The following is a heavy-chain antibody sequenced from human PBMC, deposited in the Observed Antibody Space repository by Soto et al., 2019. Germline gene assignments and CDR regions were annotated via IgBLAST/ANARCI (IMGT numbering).Heavy chain of an antibody. CDR1: GGSVSGYY. D-gene: IGHD3-10*02. Sequence: SEPLSLTCTVSGGSVSGYYWRWIRQPPGKGLECLGYIYYGRTTLHNPAVSSRVTISVDTSKNNFSLWLTSVTAADTAVYYCTSHAVVSMLQYGMGALGQGTTVTGSS. CDR3: TSHAVVSMLQYGMGA. CDR2: IYYGRTT. V-gene: IGHV4-59*02. J-gene: IGHJ6*02.